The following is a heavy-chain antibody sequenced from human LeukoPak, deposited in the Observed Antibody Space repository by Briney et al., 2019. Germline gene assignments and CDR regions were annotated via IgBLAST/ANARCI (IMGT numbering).Heavy chain of an antibody. J-gene: IGHJ4*02. CDR2: INHSGST. V-gene: IGHV4-34*01. CDR3: ARGRQIDIVVVPAARGSSAYDY. CDR1: GGSFSGYY. D-gene: IGHD2-2*01. Sequence: SETLSLTCAVYGGSFSGYYWSWIRQPPGKGLERIGEINHSGSTNYNPSLKSRVTISVDTSKNQFSLKLSSVTAADTAVYYCARGRQIDIVVVPAARGSSAYDYWGQGTLVTVSS.